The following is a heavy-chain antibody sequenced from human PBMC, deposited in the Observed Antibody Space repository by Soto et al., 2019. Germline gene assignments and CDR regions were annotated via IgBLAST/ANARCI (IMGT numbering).Heavy chain of an antibody. CDR2: VSHDGRNT. V-gene: IGHV3-30*03. Sequence: VQLVESGGGVVQPGRSLRLSCAASGFTFSDYAMHWVRQAPGKGLEWVAVVSHDGRNTHYADSVKGRFTISRDNSKNTVSLEMTSLRAEDTAVYYCAMGGRQWLVTSDFNYWGQGALVTVSS. CDR1: GFTFSDYA. D-gene: IGHD6-19*01. CDR3: AMGGRQWLVTSDFNY. J-gene: IGHJ4*02.